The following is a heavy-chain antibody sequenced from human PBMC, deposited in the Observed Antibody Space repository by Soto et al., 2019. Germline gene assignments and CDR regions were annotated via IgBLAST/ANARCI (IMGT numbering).Heavy chain of an antibody. Sequence: EVQLVESGGGLVQPGGSLRLSCAASGFSFSDHFIDWVRQAPGKGLEWIGRIKNKPHSYTTQYAASVEGICTISRDDSKKLVFLQMNSLKAEDTAVYYCARAFGIGAAEDFLDVWGQGTTVTVSS. D-gene: IGHD6-13*01. V-gene: IGHV3-72*01. CDR2: IKNKPHSYTT. CDR3: ARAFGIGAAEDFLDV. CDR1: GFSFSDHF. J-gene: IGHJ6*02.